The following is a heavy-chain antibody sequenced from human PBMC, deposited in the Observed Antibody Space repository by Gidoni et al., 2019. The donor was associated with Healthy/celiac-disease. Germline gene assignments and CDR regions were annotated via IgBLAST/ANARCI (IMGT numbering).Heavy chain of an antibody. D-gene: IGHD3-22*01. V-gene: IGHV4-34*01. J-gene: IGHJ4*02. Sequence: QVQLQQWGAGLLKPSETLSLTCAFYGWSFSGYYWSWIRQPPGKGLEWIGEINHSGSTNYNPSLKSRVTISVDTSKNQFSLKLSSVTAADTAVYYCASRKKHYYDSSGYYYVGGFDYWGQGTLVTVSS. CDR3: ASRKKHYYDSSGYYYVGGFDY. CDR1: GWSFSGYY. CDR2: INHSGST.